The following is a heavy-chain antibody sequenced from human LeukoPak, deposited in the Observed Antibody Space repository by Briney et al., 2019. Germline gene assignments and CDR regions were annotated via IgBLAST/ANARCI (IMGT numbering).Heavy chain of an antibody. Sequence: PGGSLRLSCAAAGFSFSTYSMNWVRQAPGKGLEWVSYISSSSSTIYYADAVKGRFTISRDNAKNSLYLQMNGLRDEDTAVYYCTRDTIFGEWGQGTLVTVSS. J-gene: IGHJ4*02. CDR1: GFSFSTYS. CDR3: TRDTIFGE. V-gene: IGHV3-48*02. D-gene: IGHD3-3*01. CDR2: ISSSSSTI.